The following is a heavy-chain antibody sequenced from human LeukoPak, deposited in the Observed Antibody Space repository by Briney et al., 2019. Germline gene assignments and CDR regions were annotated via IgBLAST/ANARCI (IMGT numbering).Heavy chain of an antibody. CDR1: GGSISSSSYY. D-gene: IGHD3-3*01. Sequence: SETLSLTCTVSGGSISSSSYYWGWIRQPPGTGLERIGSIYYSGSTYYNPSLKSRVTISVDTSKNQFSLKLSSVTAADTAVYYCASGGATYYDFWSGYPRVFDFDYWGQGTLVTVSS. V-gene: IGHV4-39*01. J-gene: IGHJ4*02. CDR3: ASGGATYYDFWSGYPRVFDFDY. CDR2: IYYSGST.